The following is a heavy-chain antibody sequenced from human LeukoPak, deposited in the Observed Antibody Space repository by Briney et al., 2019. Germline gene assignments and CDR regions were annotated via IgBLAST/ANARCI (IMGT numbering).Heavy chain of an antibody. J-gene: IGHJ6*03. V-gene: IGHV3-11*04. D-gene: IGHD2-2*01. CDR3: ARVDQLPRTYYYYYYMDV. CDR2: ISSSGSTI. Sequence: PGGSLRLSCAASGFTFSDYYMSWIRQAPGKGLEWVSYISSSGSTIYYADSVKGRFTISRDNAKNSLYLQMNSLRAEDTAVYYCARVDQLPRTYYYYYYMDVWGKGTTVTVSS. CDR1: GFTFSDYY.